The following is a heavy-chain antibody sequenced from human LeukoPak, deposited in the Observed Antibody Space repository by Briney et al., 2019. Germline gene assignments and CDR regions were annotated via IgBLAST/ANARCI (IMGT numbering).Heavy chain of an antibody. J-gene: IGHJ4*02. D-gene: IGHD6-13*01. CDR3: ARDFSS. CDR2: ISYDGSNK. CDR1: GFTFSSYA. V-gene: IGHV3-30-3*01. Sequence: PGRSLRLSCAASGFTFSSYAMHWVRQAPGKGLEWVAVISYDGSNKYYADSVKGRFTISRDNSKNTLYLQMNSLRAGDTAVYYCARDFSSWGQGTLVTVSS.